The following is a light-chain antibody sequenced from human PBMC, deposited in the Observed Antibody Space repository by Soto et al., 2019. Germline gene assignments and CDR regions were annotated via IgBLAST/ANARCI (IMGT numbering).Light chain of an antibody. Sequence: EIVLTQSPGTLSLSPGERATLSCRASQSVSSISLAWYQQKPGQAPRILIYGASTRATGVPDRFSGSGSGTDFTLTISRLEPEDFAVYYCQQYGNFPLTLGGLTKVDIK. CDR1: QSVSSIS. CDR3: QQYGNFPLT. V-gene: IGKV3-20*01. CDR2: GAS. J-gene: IGKJ4*01.